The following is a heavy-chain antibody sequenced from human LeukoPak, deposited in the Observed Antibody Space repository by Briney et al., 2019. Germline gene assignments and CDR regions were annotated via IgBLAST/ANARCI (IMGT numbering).Heavy chain of an antibody. CDR2: ISYDGSNK. CDR3: ARAATAMVWWDPRNYFDY. D-gene: IGHD5-18*01. V-gene: IGHV3-30-3*01. CDR1: GFTFSSYA. Sequence: PGGSLRLSCAASGFTFSSYAMHWVRQAPGKGLEWVAVISYDGSNKYYADSVKGRFTISRDNSKNTLYLQMNSLRAEDTAVYYCARAATAMVWWDPRNYFDYWGQGTLVTVSS. J-gene: IGHJ4*02.